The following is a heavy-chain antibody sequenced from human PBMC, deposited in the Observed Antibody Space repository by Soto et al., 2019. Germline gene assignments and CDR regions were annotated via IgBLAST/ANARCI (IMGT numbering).Heavy chain of an antibody. CDR3: ARVYSSNFFEL. CDR1: GDSIGTYY. V-gene: IGHV4-59*01. Sequence: SETLSLTCTVSGDSIGTYYWSWLRQPPGKGLEWIGYIFYSGTTKYNPSLNNRVSLSVDTSKNLFSLRLSSISAADTAVYYCARVYSSNFFELWGQGAPVTVSS. D-gene: IGHD6-13*01. CDR2: IFYSGTT. J-gene: IGHJ4*02.